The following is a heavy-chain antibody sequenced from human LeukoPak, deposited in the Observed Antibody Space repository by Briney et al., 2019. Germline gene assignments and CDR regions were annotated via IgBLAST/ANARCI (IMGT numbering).Heavy chain of an antibody. D-gene: IGHD1-14*01. Sequence: GGSLRLSCAASGFTVSSNYMSWVRQAPGKGLEWVSVIYSGGSTYYADSVKGRFTISRDNSKNTLYLQMNSLRAGDTAVYYCARFGPYTYFDYWGQGTLVTVSS. V-gene: IGHV3-53*01. CDR2: IYSGGST. CDR3: ARFGPYTYFDY. CDR1: GFTVSSNY. J-gene: IGHJ4*02.